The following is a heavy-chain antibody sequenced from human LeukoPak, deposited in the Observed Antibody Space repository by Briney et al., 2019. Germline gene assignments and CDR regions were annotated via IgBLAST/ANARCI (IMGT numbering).Heavy chain of an antibody. CDR3: AKDVGRSSSSPIDY. CDR1: GFSFGDYA. V-gene: IGHV3-9*01. J-gene: IGHJ4*02. D-gene: IGHD6-6*01. Sequence: GGSLRLSCAVSGFSFGDYAMHWVRQAPGKGLEWVSGITWNSDIKAYADAVKGRFTVSRDNAKNTLYLQMNSLRAEDTAVYYCAKDVGRSSSSPIDYWGQGTLVTVSS. CDR2: ITWNSDIK.